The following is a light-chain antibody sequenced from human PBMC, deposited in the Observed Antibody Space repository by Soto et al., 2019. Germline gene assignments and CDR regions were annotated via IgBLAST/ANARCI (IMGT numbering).Light chain of an antibody. CDR2: AAS. V-gene: IGKV1-6*01. Sequence: AIQMTQSPSSLSASVGDRVTITCRASRDIGNDLGWYQQKPGKAPKHLIFAASNLQSGVPSRFSGGGSCTDFTLPISSLQADDFATYYWLQPFNFSWTFGQGTKVETK. J-gene: IGKJ1*01. CDR3: LQPFNFSWT. CDR1: RDIGND.